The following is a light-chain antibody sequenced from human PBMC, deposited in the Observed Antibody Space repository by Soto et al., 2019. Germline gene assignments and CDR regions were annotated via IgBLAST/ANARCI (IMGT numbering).Light chain of an antibody. Sequence: EIVLTQSPGTLSLSPGERATLSCRASQSVSSSYLAWYQQKPGQAPRLLISGASSRATGIPDRFSGSGSGTDFTLTISRLEAEDCAVYYCQQYGYSSTFGQGTRLEIK. CDR3: QQYGYSST. V-gene: IGKV3-20*01. J-gene: IGKJ2*01. CDR2: GAS. CDR1: QSVSSSY.